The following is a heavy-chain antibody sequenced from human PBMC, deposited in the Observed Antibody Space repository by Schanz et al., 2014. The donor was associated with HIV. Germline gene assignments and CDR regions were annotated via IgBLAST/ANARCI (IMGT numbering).Heavy chain of an antibody. CDR3: ARSPSYGMDV. CDR1: GASFRNYY. CDR2: INHSGTT. J-gene: IGHJ6*02. Sequence: QVPLQQWGSGLLKPSETLSLTCAVYGASFRNYYWSWIRQPSGKGLEWIGEINHSGTTNYSPSLKSRVTISVDTSKRQFSLNLGSVTAAATAVYYCARSPSYGMDVWGQGTTVTVSS. V-gene: IGHV4-34*01.